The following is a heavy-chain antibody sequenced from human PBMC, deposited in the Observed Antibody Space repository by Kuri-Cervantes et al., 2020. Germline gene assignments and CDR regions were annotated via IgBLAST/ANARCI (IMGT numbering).Heavy chain of an antibody. D-gene: IGHD2-15*01. Sequence: ASVKVSCKASGYAFTSYGISWVRQAPGQGLEWMGWISAYNGNTNYAQKLQGRVTMTTDTSTSTAYMELRSLRSDDTAVYYCARAGYCSGGSCHAFDIWGQGTMVTVSS. CDR1: GYAFTSYG. CDR2: ISAYNGNT. CDR3: ARAGYCSGGSCHAFDI. J-gene: IGHJ3*02. V-gene: IGHV1-18*01.